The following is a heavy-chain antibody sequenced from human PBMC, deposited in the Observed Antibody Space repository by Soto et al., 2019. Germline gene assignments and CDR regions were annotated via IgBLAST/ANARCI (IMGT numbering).Heavy chain of an antibody. CDR1: GGSMNNYY. J-gene: IGHJ6*02. CDR3: ARWHSSSGYYGMDV. D-gene: IGHD6-25*01. Sequence: HVQVQESGPGLVKPSETLSLTCTVSGGSMNNYYWSWIRQPPGKGLEWIAYIYYSGSTNYNPSFKSRVIVSVDTSRNQFSLKLSSLTAADTAVYYCARWHSSSGYYGMDVWDQGTTVTVSS. CDR2: IYYSGST. V-gene: IGHV4-59*01.